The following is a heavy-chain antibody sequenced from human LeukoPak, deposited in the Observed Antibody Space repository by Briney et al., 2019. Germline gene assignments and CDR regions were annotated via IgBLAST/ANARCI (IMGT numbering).Heavy chain of an antibody. Sequence: ASVKVSCKASGYTFTSYDINWVRQATGQGLEWMGWMNPNSGNTGYAQKFQGRVTMTRNTSISTAYMEPSSLRSEDTAVYYCARVSRWLQLWNYWGQGTLVTVSS. D-gene: IGHD5-24*01. CDR2: MNPNSGNT. CDR3: ARVSRWLQLWNY. V-gene: IGHV1-8*01. J-gene: IGHJ4*02. CDR1: GYTFTSYD.